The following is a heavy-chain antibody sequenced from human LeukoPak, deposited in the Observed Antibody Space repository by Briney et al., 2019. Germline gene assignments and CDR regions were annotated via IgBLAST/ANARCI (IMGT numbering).Heavy chain of an antibody. Sequence: GGSLRLSCAASGFTFSSYAMSWVRQAPGKGLAWVSGISGSGGRTYYADSVKGRFTISRDNTKNSLYLQMNSLRAEDTAVFYCARDQYDTWSRRGNFDSWGQGTLVIVSS. D-gene: IGHD3/OR15-3a*01. CDR1: GFTFSSYA. CDR3: ARDQYDTWSRRGNFDS. V-gene: IGHV3-23*01. CDR2: ISGSGGRT. J-gene: IGHJ4*02.